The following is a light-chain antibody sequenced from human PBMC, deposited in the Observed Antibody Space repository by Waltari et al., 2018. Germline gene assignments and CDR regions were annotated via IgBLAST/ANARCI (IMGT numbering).Light chain of an antibody. V-gene: IGKV1-9*01. Sequence: IQLTQSPSSLSASVGDRVTITCRASQGVTTYLAWYQQKPGKAPNLLISAASTLQSGVPSRFSGSGSGTDFTLTISSLQPEDFATYYCQQYGSSPLYTFGQGTKLEIK. CDR1: QGVTTY. CDR2: AAS. J-gene: IGKJ2*01. CDR3: QQYGSSPLYT.